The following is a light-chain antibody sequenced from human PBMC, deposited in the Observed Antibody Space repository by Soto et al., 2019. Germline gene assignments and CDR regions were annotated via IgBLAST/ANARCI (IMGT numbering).Light chain of an antibody. CDR2: GAS. J-gene: IGKJ1*01. CDR3: QEYNTWPWT. V-gene: IGKV3-15*01. Sequence: ELLMPQSPSTLSVSPGERATLSCRASQSVRSNLAWYQQNTGQAPRLLIYGASTRATGIPARFTGSGSGTEFILTITSLQSEDSEVYYCQEYNTWPWTFGQGTKVDIK. CDR1: QSVRSN.